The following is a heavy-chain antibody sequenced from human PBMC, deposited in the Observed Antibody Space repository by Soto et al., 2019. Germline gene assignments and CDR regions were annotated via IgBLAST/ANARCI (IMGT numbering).Heavy chain of an antibody. Sequence: QVRLQESGPGLVKPSQTLSLTCSVSGGSIRSGVYYCSWFRQHPGKGLEWIVYISDSGSTDYNPSVDSRVTISRDMSENQFSLSLTSVTAADTAVYYCARGTNWYFDLWGRGTLVTVSS. J-gene: IGHJ2*01. CDR3: ARGTNWYFDL. CDR2: ISDSGST. CDR1: GGSIRSGVYY. V-gene: IGHV4-31*03.